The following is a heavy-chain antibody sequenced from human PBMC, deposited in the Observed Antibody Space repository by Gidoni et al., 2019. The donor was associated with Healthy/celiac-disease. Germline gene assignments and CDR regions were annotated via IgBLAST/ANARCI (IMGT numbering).Heavy chain of an antibody. CDR3: ARDRTRLVPATD. Sequence: QVQLVQSGAEVKKPGASVKVSCKASGYTFTGYYMHWVRQAPGQGLEWMGWINPNSGGTNYAQKVQGRVTMTRDTSISTAYMELSRLRSDDTAVYYCARDRTRLVPATDWGQGTLVTVSS. V-gene: IGHV1-2*02. CDR1: GYTFTGYY. J-gene: IGHJ4*02. D-gene: IGHD2-2*01. CDR2: INPNSGGT.